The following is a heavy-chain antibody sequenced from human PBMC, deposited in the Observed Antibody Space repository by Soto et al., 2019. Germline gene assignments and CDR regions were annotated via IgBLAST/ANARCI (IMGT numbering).Heavy chain of an antibody. CDR3: ARSRTTVTPSGFQH. J-gene: IGHJ1*01. CDR1: GDSISRSYW. V-gene: IGHV4-4*02. CDR2: IYHSGST. Sequence: SETLSLTCAVSGDSISRSYWWSWVRQLPGKGLEWIGEIYHSGSTIYNPSLQSRVTLSVDKSKNEFSLKMSSVTDADTAVYYCARSRTTVTPSGFQHWGQGTLVTVSS. D-gene: IGHD4-17*01.